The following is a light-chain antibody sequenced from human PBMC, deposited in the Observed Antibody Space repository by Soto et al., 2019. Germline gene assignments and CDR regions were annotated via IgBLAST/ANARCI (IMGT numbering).Light chain of an antibody. CDR3: QHYGT. V-gene: IGKV1-5*03. Sequence: DIPMTQSPSTLSASVGDRVTITCRASQSIGSWLAWYQQKPGKAPKLLIYKASSLEGGVSSRFSGSGSGTEFTLTITSLQPDDFATYYCQHYGTFGQGTKVEIK. CDR2: KAS. CDR1: QSIGSW. J-gene: IGKJ1*01.